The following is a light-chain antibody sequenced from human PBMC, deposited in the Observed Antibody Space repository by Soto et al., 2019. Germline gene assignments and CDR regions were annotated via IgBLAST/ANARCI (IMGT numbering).Light chain of an antibody. CDR3: GTWDSSLSAWV. J-gene: IGLJ3*02. CDR1: SSNIGNNY. V-gene: IGLV1-51*01. CDR2: DSN. Sequence: QSVLTQPPSVSAAPGQKVTISCSGSSSNIGNNYVAWSRQLPGTAPKLLIYDSNKRPSGIPDRFSGSKSGTSATLGITGLQTGDEADYHCGTWDSSLSAWVFGGGTKLTVL.